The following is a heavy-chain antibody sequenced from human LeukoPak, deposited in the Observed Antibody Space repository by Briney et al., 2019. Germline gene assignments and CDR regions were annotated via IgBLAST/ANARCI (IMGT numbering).Heavy chain of an antibody. CDR3: AKGAGYSYGFHLDY. J-gene: IGHJ4*02. Sequence: GGSLRLSCAASGFTFTNYAMSWVRQAPGKGLEWVSTISGGGGSTYYADSVKGRFTISRDNSKNTLYLQMNSLRAEDTALYYCAKGAGYSYGFHLDYWGQGTLVTVSS. CDR1: GFTFTNYA. V-gene: IGHV3-23*01. CDR2: ISGGGGST. D-gene: IGHD5-18*01.